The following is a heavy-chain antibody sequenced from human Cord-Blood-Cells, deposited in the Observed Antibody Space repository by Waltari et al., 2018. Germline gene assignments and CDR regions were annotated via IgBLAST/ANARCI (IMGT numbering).Heavy chain of an antibody. CDR1: GGTFSSYA. V-gene: IGHV1-69*01. Sequence: QVQLVQSGAEAKKPGSSVKVSCKASGGTFSSYAISWVRQAPGQGLEWMGGIIPIFGTANYAQKFQGRVTITADESTSTAYMELSSLRSEDTAVYYCARVRYYDSSGYYYYFDYWGQGTLVTVSS. J-gene: IGHJ4*02. CDR3: ARVRYYDSSGYYYYFDY. CDR2: IIPIFGTA. D-gene: IGHD3-22*01.